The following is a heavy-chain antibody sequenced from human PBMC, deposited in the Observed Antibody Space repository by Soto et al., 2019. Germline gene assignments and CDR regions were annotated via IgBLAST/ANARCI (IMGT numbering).Heavy chain of an antibody. J-gene: IGHJ5*02. CDR2: INAGNGNT. CDR1: GYTFTSYA. Sequence: QVQLVQSGAEVKKPGASVKVSCKASGYTFTSYAMHWVRQAPGQRLEWMGWINAGNGNTKYSQKFQGRVTITRDTPPSTAYMELSSRRSEDPAVYYCARGFSGGDADWCDPRGQGTLVTVSS. D-gene: IGHD2-21*02. CDR3: ARGFSGGDADWCDP. V-gene: IGHV1-3*01.